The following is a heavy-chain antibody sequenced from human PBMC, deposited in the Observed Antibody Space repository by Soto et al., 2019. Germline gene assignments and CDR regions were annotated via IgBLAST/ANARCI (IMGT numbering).Heavy chain of an antibody. CDR3: AAAPGYSGGWYPMDD. Sequence: ASVKVSCKASGYTFTSYGISWVRQAPGQGLEWMGWISAYNGNTNYAQKLQGRVTMTPDTSTNTAYMELSSLRSEDTAVYYCAAAPGYSGGWYPMDDSGQGSLVTVSS. CDR2: ISAYNGNT. V-gene: IGHV1-18*01. CDR1: GYTFTSYG. J-gene: IGHJ4*02. D-gene: IGHD6-19*01.